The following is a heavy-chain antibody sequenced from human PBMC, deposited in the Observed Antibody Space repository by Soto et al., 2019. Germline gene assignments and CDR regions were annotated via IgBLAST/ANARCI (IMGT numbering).Heavy chain of an antibody. V-gene: IGHV1-18*01. J-gene: IGHJ4*02. CDR1: GYTFSSYA. CDR3: ARDPPPPDY. CDR2: ISAYNGNT. Sequence: ASVNVSCKASGYTFSSYAISWMRQAPGQGLEWMGWISAYNGNTNYAQKLQGRVTMTTDTSTSTAYMELRSLRSDDTAVYYCARDPPPPDYWGQGTLVTVSS.